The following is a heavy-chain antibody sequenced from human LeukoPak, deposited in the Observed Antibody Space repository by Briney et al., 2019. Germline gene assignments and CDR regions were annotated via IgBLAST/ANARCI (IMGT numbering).Heavy chain of an antibody. J-gene: IGHJ5*01. V-gene: IGHV3-7*03. CDR1: GFAFSNYW. CDR3: AREPVRKRWFDS. CDR2: IKYDGSEK. D-gene: IGHD3-10*01. Sequence: GGSLRLSCTGSGFAFSNYWMSWVRQAPGKGLEWVANIKYDGSEKYYVDSVKGRLTISRDNAKNSLYLQMNSLRAEDTAVYYCAREPVRKRWFDSWGQGTLVAVSS.